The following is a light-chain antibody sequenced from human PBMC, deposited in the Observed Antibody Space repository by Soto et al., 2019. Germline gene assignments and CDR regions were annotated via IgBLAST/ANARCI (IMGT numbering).Light chain of an antibody. CDR1: SSDVGSYNH. CDR2: EVS. J-gene: IGLJ1*01. V-gene: IGLV2-18*02. CDR3: TSYTSTNTYV. Sequence: QSVLTQPPSVSGSPGQSVTISCTGSSSDVGSYNHVSWYQQAPGTGPKLMIYEVSNRPSGVPDRFSGSKSGNTASLTISGLHAEDEADYYCTSYTSTNTYVFGTGTKVTVL.